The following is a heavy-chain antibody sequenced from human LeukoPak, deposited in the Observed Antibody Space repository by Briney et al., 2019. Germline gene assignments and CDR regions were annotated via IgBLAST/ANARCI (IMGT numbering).Heavy chain of an antibody. V-gene: IGHV3-7*03. Sequence: PGGSLRLSCAASGFTFSRYWMSWVRQAPGKGLEWVANIKQDGSEKYYVDSVKGRFTISRDNAKNALDLQMNSLRAEDTAVYYCAREGSGWYWSYYYYGMDVWGKGTTVTVSS. D-gene: IGHD6-19*01. CDR1: GFTFSRYW. CDR3: AREGSGWYWSYYYYGMDV. CDR2: IKQDGSEK. J-gene: IGHJ6*04.